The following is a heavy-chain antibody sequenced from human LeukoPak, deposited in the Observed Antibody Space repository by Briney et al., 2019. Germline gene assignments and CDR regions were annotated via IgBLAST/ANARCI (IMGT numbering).Heavy chain of an antibody. Sequence: GGSLRLPCAASGFTFSSYWMSWVRQAPGKGLEWVANIKQDGSEKYYADSVKGRFTISRDNSKNTLYLQMNSLRAEDTAVYYCARDRGYCSSTSCYRGWFDPWGQGTLVTVSS. V-gene: IGHV3-7*03. J-gene: IGHJ5*02. CDR2: IKQDGSEK. CDR1: GFTFSSYW. CDR3: ARDRGYCSSTSCYRGWFDP. D-gene: IGHD2-2*01.